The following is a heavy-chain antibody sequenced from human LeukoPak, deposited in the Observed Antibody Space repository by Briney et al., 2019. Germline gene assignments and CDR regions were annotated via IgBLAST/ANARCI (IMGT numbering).Heavy chain of an antibody. CDR2: IKLDGSEK. CDR3: ARAPTFSGWFDY. Sequence: GGSLRLSCAASGFTFSNYWMSWVRQAPGKGLEWVANIKLDGSEKYYVDSVKGRFTISRDNAKNSLYLQMNSLRVEDTAVYYCARAPTFSGWFDYWGQGTLVTVSS. D-gene: IGHD6-19*01. CDR1: GFTFSNYW. V-gene: IGHV3-7*01. J-gene: IGHJ4*02.